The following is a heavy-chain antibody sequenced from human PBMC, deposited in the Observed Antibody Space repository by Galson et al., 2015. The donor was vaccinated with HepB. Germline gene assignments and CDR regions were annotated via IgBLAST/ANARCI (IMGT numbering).Heavy chain of an antibody. Sequence: SLRLSCAASGFTFSSYAMHWVRQAPGKGLEWVVVISYDGSNKYYADSVRGRFTISRDNSKNTLYLQMNSLRAEDTAVYYCAREKEAYYYDSIFDYWGQGTLVTVSS. CDR1: GFTFSSYA. V-gene: IGHV3-30-3*01. J-gene: IGHJ4*02. D-gene: IGHD3-22*01. CDR3: AREKEAYYYDSIFDY. CDR2: ISYDGSNK.